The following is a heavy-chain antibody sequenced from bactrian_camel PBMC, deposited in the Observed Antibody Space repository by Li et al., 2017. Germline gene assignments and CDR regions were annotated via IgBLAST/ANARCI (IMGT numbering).Heavy chain of an antibody. CDR2: IDGGGLT. V-gene: IGHV3S26*01. CDR3: AADVISTGGYCSFLEVWYNY. J-gene: IGHJ4*01. D-gene: IGHD3*01. Sequence: HVQLVESGGGSVQAGGSLRLSCAVSGYSVSKSCMAWFRQAPGKGREGVASIDGGGLTSYADSVKGRFTISHDVDGNTLYLQMNSLKPEDTAMYYCAADVISTGGYCSFLEVWYNYWGQGTQVTVS. CDR1: GYSVSKSC.